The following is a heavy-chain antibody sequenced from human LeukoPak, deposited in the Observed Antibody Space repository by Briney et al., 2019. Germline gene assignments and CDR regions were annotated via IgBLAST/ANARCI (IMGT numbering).Heavy chain of an antibody. CDR1: GFTFSAYS. Sequence: GGSLRLSCAASGFTFSAYSMNWVRQAPGEGLEWVSSISSSSTYIYYADLVKGRFTISRDNAKNSLYLQMGSLRAEDTAVYYCARDSPYYDSSGYWHYWGQGTLVTVSS. D-gene: IGHD3-22*01. CDR2: ISSSSTYI. CDR3: ARDSPYYDSSGYWHY. V-gene: IGHV3-21*01. J-gene: IGHJ4*02.